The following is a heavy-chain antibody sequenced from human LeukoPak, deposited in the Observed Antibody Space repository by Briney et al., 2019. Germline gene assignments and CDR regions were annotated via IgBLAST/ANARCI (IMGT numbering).Heavy chain of an antibody. CDR3: ARGPPNWGYDY. V-gene: IGHV3-30-3*01. J-gene: IGHJ4*02. Sequence: PGGSLRLSCAASGFTFSSYAMHWVRQAPGKGLEWVAVISYDGSNKYYADSVKGRFTISRDNSKNTLYLQMNSLRAEDTAVYYCARGPPNWGYDYWGPGTLVTVSS. D-gene: IGHD7-27*01. CDR1: GFTFSSYA. CDR2: ISYDGSNK.